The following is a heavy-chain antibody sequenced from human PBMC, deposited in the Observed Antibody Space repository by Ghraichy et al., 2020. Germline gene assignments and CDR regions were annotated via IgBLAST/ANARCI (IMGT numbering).Heavy chain of an antibody. Sequence: GGSLRLSCAASGFTFSSYEMNWVRQAPGKGLEWVSYISSSGSTIYYADSVKGRFTISRDNAKNSLYLQMNSLRAEDTAVYYCARDPPHYDFWSGYPKHTFDYWGQGTLVTVSS. CDR1: GFTFSSYE. CDR3: ARDPPHYDFWSGYPKHTFDY. V-gene: IGHV3-48*03. D-gene: IGHD3-3*01. CDR2: ISSSGSTI. J-gene: IGHJ4*02.